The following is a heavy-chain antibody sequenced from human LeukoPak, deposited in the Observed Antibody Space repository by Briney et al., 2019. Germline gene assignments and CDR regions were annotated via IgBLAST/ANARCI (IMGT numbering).Heavy chain of an antibody. CDR2: ISGAGGTT. CDR1: GFIFSNYD. J-gene: IGHJ3*02. V-gene: IGHV3-23*01. Sequence: GGSLRLSCAASGFIFSNYDMSWVRQAPGKGLEWVSSISGAGGTTYYADSVKGRFTISRDNSKNTLFLQMNSLRAADTAIYYCAKDSYDSSGYHGLDAFDIWGQGTMVTVSS. D-gene: IGHD3-22*01. CDR3: AKDSYDSSGYHGLDAFDI.